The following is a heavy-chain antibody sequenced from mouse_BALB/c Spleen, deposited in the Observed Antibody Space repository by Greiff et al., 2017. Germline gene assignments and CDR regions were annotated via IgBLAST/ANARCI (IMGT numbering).Heavy chain of an antibody. CDR2: IRNKANGYTT. CDR1: GFTFTDYY. CDR3: ARDGDYNYFDY. Sequence: EVQRVESGGGLVQPGGSLRLSCATSGFTFTDYYMSWVRQPPGKALEWLGFIRNKANGYTTEYSASVKGRFTISRDNSQSILYLQMNTLRAEDSATYYCARDGDYNYFDYWGQGTTLTVSS. V-gene: IGHV7-3*02. D-gene: IGHD2-4*01. J-gene: IGHJ2*01.